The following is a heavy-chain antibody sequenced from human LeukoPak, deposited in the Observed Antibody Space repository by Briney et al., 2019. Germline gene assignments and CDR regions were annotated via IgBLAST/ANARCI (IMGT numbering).Heavy chain of an antibody. CDR1: GGSFSGYY. CDR3: SYGSVFDAFDI. V-gene: IGHV4-34*01. J-gene: IGHJ3*02. CDR2: INHSGST. Sequence: PSETLSLTCAVYGGSFSGYYWSWIRQPPGKGLEWIGEINHSGSTNYNPSLKSRVTISVDTSKNQFSLKLSSVTAADTAVYYCSYGSVFDAFDIWGQGTMVTVSS. D-gene: IGHD3-10*01.